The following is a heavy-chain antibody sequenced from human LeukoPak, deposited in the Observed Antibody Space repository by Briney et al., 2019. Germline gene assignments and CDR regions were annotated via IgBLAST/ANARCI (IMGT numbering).Heavy chain of an antibody. CDR2: FDPEDGET. CDR1: GYTLTELS. J-gene: IGHJ4*02. D-gene: IGHD4-17*01. CDR3: ATLPFTVTTLGYYFDY. Sequence: ASVKVSCKVSGYTLTELSMHWVRQAPGKGLEWMGGFDPEDGETIYAQKFQGRVTMTEDTSTDTAYMELSSLRSEDTAVYYCATLPFTVTTLGYYFDYWGQGTLVTVSS. V-gene: IGHV1-24*01.